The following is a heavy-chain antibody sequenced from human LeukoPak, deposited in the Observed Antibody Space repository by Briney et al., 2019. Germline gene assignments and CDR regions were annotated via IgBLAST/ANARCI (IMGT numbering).Heavy chain of an antibody. CDR1: GYTFTSYD. D-gene: IGHD3-3*01. V-gene: IGHV1-8*01. CDR3: ARGRYDFWSGYSTYGMDV. Sequence: GASVKVSCKASGYTFTSYDINWVRQATGQGREWMGWMNPNSGNTGYAQKFQGRVTMTRNTSISTAYMELSSLRSEDTAVYYCARGRYDFWSGYSTYGMDVWGQGTTVTVSS. CDR2: MNPNSGNT. J-gene: IGHJ6*02.